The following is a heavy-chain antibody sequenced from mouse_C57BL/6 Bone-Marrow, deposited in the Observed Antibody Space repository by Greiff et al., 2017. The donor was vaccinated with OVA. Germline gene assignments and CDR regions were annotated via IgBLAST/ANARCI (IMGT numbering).Heavy chain of an antibody. CDR1: GFTFSDYY. J-gene: IGHJ2*01. D-gene: IGHD2-4*01. V-gene: IGHV5-16*01. CDR2: INYDGSST. Sequence: EVKLVESEGGLVQPGSSMKLSCTASGFTFSDYYMAWVRQVPEKGLEWVANINYDGSSTYYLDSLKSRFIISRDNAKNILYLQMSSLKSEDTATYYCARVDDYDAYWGQGTTLTVSS. CDR3: ARVDDYDAY.